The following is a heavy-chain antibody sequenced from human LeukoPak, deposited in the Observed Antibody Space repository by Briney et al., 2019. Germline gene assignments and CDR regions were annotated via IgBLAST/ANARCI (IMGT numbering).Heavy chain of an antibody. D-gene: IGHD2-2*01. Sequence: GESLKISCKGSGYSFTSYWIGWVRQMPGKGLEWMGIIYPGDSDTRYSPSFQGQVTISADKSISTAYLQWSSLKAPDTAMYYCARGPGGYCSSTSCYYDYWGQGTLVTVSS. J-gene: IGHJ4*02. V-gene: IGHV5-51*01. CDR3: ARGPGGYCSSTSCYYDY. CDR1: GYSFTSYW. CDR2: IYPGDSDT.